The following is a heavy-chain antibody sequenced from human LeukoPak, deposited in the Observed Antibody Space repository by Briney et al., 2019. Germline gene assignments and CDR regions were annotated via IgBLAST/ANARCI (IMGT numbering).Heavy chain of an antibody. V-gene: IGHV3-7*03. J-gene: IGHJ4*02. CDR3: ARDKGDYDTSGFLFVF. Sequence: RPGGSLRLSCAASGFIFTNYFMSWVRQAPGKGLEWVANIKQDGGEIYYVDSVKGRFTISRDNAKSSLYLQMNSLRAGDTAVYYCARDKGDYDTSGFLFVFGGQGTPVTVSS. CDR1: GFIFTNYF. D-gene: IGHD3-22*01. CDR2: IKQDGGEI.